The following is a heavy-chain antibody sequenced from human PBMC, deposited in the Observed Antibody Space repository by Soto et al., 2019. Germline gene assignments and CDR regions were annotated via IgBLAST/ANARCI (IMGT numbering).Heavy chain of an antibody. CDR2: IYYSGST. J-gene: IGHJ4*02. CDR3: ASSYDFWSGLYFDY. Sequence: SETLSLTCTVSGGSISSSSYYWGWIRQPPGKGLEWIGSIYYSGSTYYNPSLKSRVTISVDTSKNQFSLKLSSVTAADTAVYYCASSYDFWSGLYFDYWGQGTLVTVSS. D-gene: IGHD3-3*01. V-gene: IGHV4-39*01. CDR1: GGSISSSSYY.